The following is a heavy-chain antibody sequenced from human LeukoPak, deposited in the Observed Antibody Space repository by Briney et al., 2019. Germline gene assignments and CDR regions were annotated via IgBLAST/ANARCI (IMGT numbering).Heavy chain of an antibody. CDR1: GGTFSSYA. Sequence: SVKVSCKASGGTFSSYAISWVRQAPGQGLEWMGRIIPILGIANYAQKFQGRVTITADKSTSTAYMELSSLRSEDTAVYYCARSSYVAVTASAYYFDYWGQGTLVTVSS. J-gene: IGHJ4*02. CDR3: ARSSYVAVTASAYYFDY. D-gene: IGHD2-21*02. CDR2: IIPILGIA. V-gene: IGHV1-69*04.